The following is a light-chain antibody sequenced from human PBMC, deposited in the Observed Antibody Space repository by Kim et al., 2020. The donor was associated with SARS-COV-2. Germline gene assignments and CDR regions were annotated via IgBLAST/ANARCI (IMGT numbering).Light chain of an antibody. Sequence: ASVGDRVTITCRGSQGTGAFLAWYQQKPGKAPRVLIYDASTLQSGVPSRFSGSGSGTFFTLTISNLQPEDFATYYCQQLSNYPITFGQGTRVEIK. V-gene: IGKV1-9*01. J-gene: IGKJ5*01. CDR1: QGTGAF. CDR3: QQLSNYPIT. CDR2: DAS.